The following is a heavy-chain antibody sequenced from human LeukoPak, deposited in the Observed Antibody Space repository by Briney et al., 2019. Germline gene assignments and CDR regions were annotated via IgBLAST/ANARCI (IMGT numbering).Heavy chain of an antibody. CDR3: ASWYSSGRSFDY. CDR2: INHSGST. J-gene: IGHJ4*02. Sequence: SETLSLTCAVYGGSFSGYYWSWIRQPPGKGLEWIGEINHSGSTNYNPSLKSRVTISVDTSKNQFSLKLSSVTAADTAAYYCASWYSSGRSFDYWGQGTLVTVSS. CDR1: GGSFSGYY. D-gene: IGHD6-19*01. V-gene: IGHV4-34*01.